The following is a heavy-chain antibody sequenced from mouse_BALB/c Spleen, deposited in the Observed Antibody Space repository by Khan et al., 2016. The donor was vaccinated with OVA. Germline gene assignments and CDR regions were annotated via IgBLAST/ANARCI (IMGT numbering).Heavy chain of an antibody. D-gene: IGHD1-1*01. CDR1: GYSITSDYA. CDR3: ARVYGGDFDY. V-gene: IGHV3-2*02. CDR2: ISYSGNI. Sequence: EVQLVESGPGLVKPSQSLSLTCTVTGYSITSDYAWNWIRQFPGNKLEWMGFISYSGNINYNPSLKSRISITRDTSKNQFFLQLNSVTTEDTATYYCARVYGGDFDYWGQGTTRTVSS. J-gene: IGHJ2*01.